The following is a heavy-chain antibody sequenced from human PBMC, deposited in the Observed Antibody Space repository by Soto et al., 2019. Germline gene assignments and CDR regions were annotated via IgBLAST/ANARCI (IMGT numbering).Heavy chain of an antibody. J-gene: IGHJ5*02. CDR3: AKIPSITMVRGVHSWFDP. D-gene: IGHD3-10*01. CDR1: GFTFSSYA. CDR2: ISGSGGST. Sequence: GGSLRLSCAASGFTFSSYAMSWVRQAPGKGLEWVSAISGSGGSTYYADSVKGRFTISRDNSKNTLYLQMNSLRAEDTAVYYCAKIPSITMVRGVHSWFDPWGQGTLVTVSS. V-gene: IGHV3-23*01.